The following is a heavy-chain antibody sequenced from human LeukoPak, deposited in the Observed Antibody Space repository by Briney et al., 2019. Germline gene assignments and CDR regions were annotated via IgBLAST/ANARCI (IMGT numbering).Heavy chain of an antibody. CDR1: GGTFRSYA. CDR3: ARGAGVPAANWALYYYYHMDV. D-gene: IGHD2-2*01. V-gene: IGHV1-69*05. CDR2: IIPIFGTA. Sequence: SVKVSCKAPGGTFRSYAISWVRQAPGQGLEWMGRIIPIFGTANYAQKFQGRVTITTDESTSTAYMELSSLRSEDTAVYYCARGAGVPAANWALYYYYHMDVWGKGTTVTVSS. J-gene: IGHJ6*03.